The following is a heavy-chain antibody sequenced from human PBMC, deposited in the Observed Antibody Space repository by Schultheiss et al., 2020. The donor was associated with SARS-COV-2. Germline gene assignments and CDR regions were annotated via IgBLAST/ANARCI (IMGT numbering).Heavy chain of an antibody. CDR3: ARVGRGTAPLYYGMDV. J-gene: IGHJ6*02. D-gene: IGHD1-26*01. Sequence: GGSLRLSCAASGFTFSSYWMSWVRQAPGKGLEWVANIKQDGSEKYYVDSVKGRFTISRDNSKNTLYLQMNSLRAEDTAVYYCARVGRGTAPLYYGMDVWGQGTTVTVSS. CDR1: GFTFSSYW. CDR2: IKQDGSEK. V-gene: IGHV3-7*01.